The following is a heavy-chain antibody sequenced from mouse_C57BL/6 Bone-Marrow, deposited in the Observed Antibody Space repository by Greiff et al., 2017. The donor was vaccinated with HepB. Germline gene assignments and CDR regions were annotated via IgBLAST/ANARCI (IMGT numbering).Heavy chain of an antibody. Sequence: QVQLQQSGPGLVQPSQSLSITCTVSGFSLTSYGVHWVRQSPGKGLEWLGVIWSGGSTDYNAAFISRLSISKDNSKSQVFFKMNSLQADDTAIYYCARGGLLRLDYWGQGTSVTVSS. CDR3: ARGGLLRLDY. V-gene: IGHV2-2*01. CDR2: IWSGGST. J-gene: IGHJ4*01. D-gene: IGHD1-1*01. CDR1: GFSLTSYG.